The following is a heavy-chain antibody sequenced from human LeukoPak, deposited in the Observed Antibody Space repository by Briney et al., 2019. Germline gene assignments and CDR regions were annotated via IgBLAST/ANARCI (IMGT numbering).Heavy chain of an antibody. Sequence: PSETLSLTCTVSGGSISSSSYYWGWIRQPPGTGLEWIGEINHSGSTNYNPSLKSRVTISVDTSKNQISLKLSSVTAADTAVYYCARRGGGYYGSATLDYWGQGTLVTVSS. CDR3: ARRGGGYYGSATLDY. D-gene: IGHD3-10*01. CDR2: INHSGST. J-gene: IGHJ4*02. V-gene: IGHV4-39*07. CDR1: GGSISSSSYY.